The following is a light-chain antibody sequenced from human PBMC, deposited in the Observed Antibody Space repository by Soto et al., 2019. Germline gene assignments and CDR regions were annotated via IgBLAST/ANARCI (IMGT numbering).Light chain of an antibody. CDR3: GTWDDSQTTWM. J-gene: IGLJ3*02. CDR1: TANIGSNY. V-gene: IGLV1-47*01. Sequence: QSVLTQPPSASGTPGQRVTISCSGSTANIGSNYVNWYQELPEAGPKLLIYKDDKRPSGVPDRFSASKSASSSSLAISGLRSDEEATYFCGTWDDSQTTWMFGGGTKLTVL. CDR2: KDD.